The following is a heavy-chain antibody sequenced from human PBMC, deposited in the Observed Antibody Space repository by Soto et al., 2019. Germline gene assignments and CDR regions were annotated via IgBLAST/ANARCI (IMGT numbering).Heavy chain of an antibody. J-gene: IGHJ5*02. CDR3: ASFCSGGSCYGNWFDP. CDR2: INHSGST. Sequence: PSETLSLTCAVYGGSFSGYYWSWIRQPPGKGLEWIGEINHSGSTNYNPSLKSRVTISVDTSKNQFSLKLSSVTAADTAVYYCASFCSGGSCYGNWFDPWGQGTLVTVSS. D-gene: IGHD2-15*01. CDR1: GGSFSGYY. V-gene: IGHV4-34*01.